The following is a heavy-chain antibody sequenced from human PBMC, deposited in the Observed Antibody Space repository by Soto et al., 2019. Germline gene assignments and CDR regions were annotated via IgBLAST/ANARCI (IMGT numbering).Heavy chain of an antibody. CDR2: ISYDGSNK. V-gene: IGHV3-30*18. Sequence: GGSLRLSCAASGFTFSSYGMHWVRQAPGKGLEWVAVISYDGSNKYYADSVKRRFTISRDNSKNTLYLQMNSLRAADTAVYYCSKPNTIIVVVDYFDYWGQGTLVTVSS. CDR3: SKPNTIIVVVDYFDY. CDR1: GFTFSSYG. D-gene: IGHD3-22*01. J-gene: IGHJ4*02.